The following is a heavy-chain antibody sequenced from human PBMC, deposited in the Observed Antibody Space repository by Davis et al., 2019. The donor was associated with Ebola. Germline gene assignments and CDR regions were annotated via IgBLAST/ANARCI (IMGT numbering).Heavy chain of an antibody. CDR2: INAGNGDT. CDR3: ARQAFMDV. V-gene: IGHV1-3*01. Sequence: ASVKVSCKASGYIFTSYAIHWVRQAPGQRLEWMGWINAGNGDTKYSQKFRGRVTITRDTSASTAYMELSSLRFEDTAVYYCARQAFMDVWGQGTTVTVSS. J-gene: IGHJ6*02. CDR1: GYIFTSYA.